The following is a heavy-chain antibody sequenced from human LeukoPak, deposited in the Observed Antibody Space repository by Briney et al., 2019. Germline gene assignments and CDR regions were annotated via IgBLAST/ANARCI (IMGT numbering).Heavy chain of an antibody. Sequence: GGSLRLSXAASGFTLSSYNMNWVRQAPGKGLEWVSSISSSSSYIYYADSVKGRFTISRDNAKNSLFLQMDSLRAEDTALYYCASGNYYYYYMDVWGKGTTVTVSS. CDR3: ASGNYYYYYMDV. D-gene: IGHD2-15*01. CDR1: GFTLSSYN. CDR2: ISSSSSYI. V-gene: IGHV3-21*01. J-gene: IGHJ6*03.